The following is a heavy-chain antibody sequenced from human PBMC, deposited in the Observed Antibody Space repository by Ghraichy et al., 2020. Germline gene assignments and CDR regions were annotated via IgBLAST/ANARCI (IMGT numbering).Heavy chain of an antibody. CDR3: AKRKRYSYDNYYFDY. J-gene: IGHJ4*02. V-gene: IGHV3-23*01. CDR2: ISGSGNST. Sequence: GGSLRLSCAASGFTFSSYAMSWVRQAPGKGLEWVSAISGSGNSTYYADSVKGRFTISRDNSKNTLYLQMNSLRAEDTAVYYCAKRKRYSYDNYYFDYWGQGTLVTVSS. D-gene: IGHD5-18*01. CDR1: GFTFSSYA.